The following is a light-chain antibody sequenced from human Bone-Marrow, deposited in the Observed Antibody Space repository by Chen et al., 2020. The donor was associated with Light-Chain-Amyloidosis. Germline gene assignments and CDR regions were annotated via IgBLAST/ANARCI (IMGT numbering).Light chain of an antibody. V-gene: IGKV3-11*01. Sequence: EIVLTRSPATLSLSPGDRATLSCRASQSVSSYLAWYQQKPGQAPRLLIYDASNRATGIPARFSGSGSETDFTLTISSLEPEDFAVYYCQQRSNWPITFGQGTRLEIK. CDR1: QSVSSY. CDR2: DAS. CDR3: QQRSNWPIT. J-gene: IGKJ5*01.